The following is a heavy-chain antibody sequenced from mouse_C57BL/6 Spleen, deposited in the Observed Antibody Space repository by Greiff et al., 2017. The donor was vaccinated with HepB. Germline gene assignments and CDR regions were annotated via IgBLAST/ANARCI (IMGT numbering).Heavy chain of an antibody. Sequence: QVHVKQSGAELVKPGASVKISCKASGYAFSSYWMNWVKQRPGKGLEWIGQIYPGDGDTNYNGKFKGKATLTADKSSSTAYMQLSSLTSEDSAVYFCARSGSQVSYAMDYWGQGTSVTVSS. J-gene: IGHJ4*01. CDR1: GYAFSSYW. D-gene: IGHD1-1*01. CDR3: ARSGSQVSYAMDY. V-gene: IGHV1-80*01. CDR2: IYPGDGDT.